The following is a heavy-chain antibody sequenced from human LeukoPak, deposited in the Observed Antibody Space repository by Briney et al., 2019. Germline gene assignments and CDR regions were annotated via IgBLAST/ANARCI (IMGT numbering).Heavy chain of an antibody. CDR1: GFTFSSYG. D-gene: IGHD6-13*01. CDR3: ARGYSSSWYGYYYYGMDV. J-gene: IGHJ6*02. CDR2: IWYDGSNK. Sequence: GGSLRLSCAASGFTFSSYGMHWVRQAPGKGLEWVAVIWYDGSNKYYADSVKGRFTISRDNSKNTLYLQMHSLRAEDTAVYYCARGYSSSWYGYYYYGMDVWGQRTTVTVSS. V-gene: IGHV3-33*01.